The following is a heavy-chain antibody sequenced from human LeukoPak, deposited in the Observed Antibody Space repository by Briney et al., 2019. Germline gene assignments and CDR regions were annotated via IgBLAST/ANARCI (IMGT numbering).Heavy chain of an antibody. D-gene: IGHD2-2*01. V-gene: IGHV3-21*01. CDR1: GFTLSNYD. CDR2: ISTSSRYI. Sequence: GGSLRLSCAASGFTLSNYDMNWVRQAPGKGLEWVSSISTSSRYIYYKDSVRGRFTISRDDAKNSLYLEMNSLRAEDTAVYYCARADCSSSTCYLRRSWFDPWGQGTPVTVSS. CDR3: ARADCSSSTCYLRRSWFDP. J-gene: IGHJ5*02.